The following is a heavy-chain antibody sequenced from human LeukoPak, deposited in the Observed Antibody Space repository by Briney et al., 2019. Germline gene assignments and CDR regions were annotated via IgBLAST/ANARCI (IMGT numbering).Heavy chain of an antibody. D-gene: IGHD2-15*01. J-gene: IGHJ6*02. CDR1: GGSISSSSYY. CDR3: ARASVGEVVAATDYYGMDV. CDR2: IYYSGST. Sequence: SETLSLTCTVSGGSISSSSYYWGWIRQPPGKGLEWIGSIYYSGSTYYNPSLKSRVTISVDTSKNQFSLKLSSVTAADTAVYYCARASVGEVVAATDYYGMDVWGQGTTVTVSS. V-gene: IGHV4-39*07.